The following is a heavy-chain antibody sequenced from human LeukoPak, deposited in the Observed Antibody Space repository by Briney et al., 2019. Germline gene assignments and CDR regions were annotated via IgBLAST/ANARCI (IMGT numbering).Heavy chain of an antibody. J-gene: IGHJ4*02. V-gene: IGHV3-33*01. CDR3: ARDAQRGFDYCNFLQY. CDR1: GFTFNHYG. Sequence: GGSLRLSCAATGFTFNHYGMHWVRQAPGKGLEWVAVIWSDGTNRYYTGSVKGRFTISRVDSRNTVYLQMNTLRPEDTGMYYCARDAQRGFDYCNFLQYWGQGTPVTVST. D-gene: IGHD4-11*01. CDR2: IWSDGTNR.